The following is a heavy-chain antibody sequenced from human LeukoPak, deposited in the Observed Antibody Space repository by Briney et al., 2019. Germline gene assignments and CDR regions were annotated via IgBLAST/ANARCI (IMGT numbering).Heavy chain of an antibody. Sequence: PGGSLRLSCAASGFTFSSYSMNWVRQAPGKGLEWVSSISSSSSYIYYADSVKGRFTISRDNAKNSLYLQMNSLRAEDTAVYYCAREADIVVVVAADAREGYYFDYWGQGTLVTVSS. J-gene: IGHJ4*02. D-gene: IGHD2-15*01. CDR2: ISSSSSYI. V-gene: IGHV3-21*01. CDR3: AREADIVVVVAADAREGYYFDY. CDR1: GFTFSSYS.